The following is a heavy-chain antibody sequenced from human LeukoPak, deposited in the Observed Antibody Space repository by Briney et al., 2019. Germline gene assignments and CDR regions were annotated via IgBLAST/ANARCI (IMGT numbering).Heavy chain of an antibody. D-gene: IGHD5-18*01. Sequence: GGSLRLSCAASGFPFSNYDMHWVRQAPGKGLEWVAFIRDDGTNHHYADSVKGRFTISRDNSKNTLYLQMNSLRAEDTAVYYCARDLIEASPTHVDTATPGDYWGQGTLVTVSS. CDR2: IRDDGTNH. V-gene: IGHV3-30*02. J-gene: IGHJ4*02. CDR1: GFPFSNYD. CDR3: ARDLIEASPTHVDTATPGDY.